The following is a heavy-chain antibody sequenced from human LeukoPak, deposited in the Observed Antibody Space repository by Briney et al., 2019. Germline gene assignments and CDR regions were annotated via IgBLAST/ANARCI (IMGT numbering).Heavy chain of an antibody. CDR3: ARLGTVGGRSHAFDI. V-gene: IGHV4-30-4*01. CDR1: GGSISSGDYY. CDR2: IYYSGST. Sequence: PSQTLSLTCTVSGGSISSGDYYWSWIRQPPGKGLEWIGYIYYSGSTNYNPSLKSRVTISVDTSKNQFSLKLSSVTAADTAVYYCARLGTVGGRSHAFDIWGQGTMVTVSS. D-gene: IGHD1-26*01. J-gene: IGHJ3*02.